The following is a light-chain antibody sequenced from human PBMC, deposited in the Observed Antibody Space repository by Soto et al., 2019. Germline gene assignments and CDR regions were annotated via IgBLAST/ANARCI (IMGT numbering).Light chain of an antibody. CDR3: CSYVGATTYV. V-gene: IGLV2-14*03. CDR1: SSDVGAFNY. J-gene: IGLJ1*01. Sequence: QSVLTQPASVSGSPGQAITISCSGTSSDVGAFNYVSWYQQHPGKAPKLMIYDVSNRPSGVSNRFSGSKSGNTASLTISGLRAEDEADYYCCSYVGATTYVFGTGTKVTV. CDR2: DVS.